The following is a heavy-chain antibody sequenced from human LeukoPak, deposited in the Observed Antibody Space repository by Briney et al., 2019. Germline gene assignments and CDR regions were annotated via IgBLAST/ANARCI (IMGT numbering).Heavy chain of an antibody. CDR2: IYYSGST. V-gene: IGHV4-59*01. CDR1: GGSISSYY. Sequence: PSETLPLTCTVSGGSISSYYWSWIRQPPGKGLEWIGYIYYSGSTNYNPSLKSRVTISVDTSKNQFSLKLSSVTAADTAVYYCAVAVAGRGYFDYWGQGTLVTVSS. D-gene: IGHD6-19*01. CDR3: AVAVAGRGYFDY. J-gene: IGHJ4*02.